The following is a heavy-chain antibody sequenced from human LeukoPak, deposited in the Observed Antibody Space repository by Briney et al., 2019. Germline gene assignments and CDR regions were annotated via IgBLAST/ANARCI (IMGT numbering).Heavy chain of an antibody. D-gene: IGHD6-13*01. Sequence: SETLSLTCTVSGGSISSSSYYWGWIRQPPGKGLEWIGSIYYSGSTYYNPSLKSRVTISVDTSKNQFSLKLSSVTAADTAVYYCARVPTSAGSNWFDPWGQGTLVTVSS. CDR2: IYYSGST. J-gene: IGHJ5*02. CDR3: ARVPTSAGSNWFDP. CDR1: GGSISSSSYY. V-gene: IGHV4-39*01.